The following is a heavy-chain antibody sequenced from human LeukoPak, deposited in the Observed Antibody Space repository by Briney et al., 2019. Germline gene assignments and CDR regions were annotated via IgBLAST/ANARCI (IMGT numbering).Heavy chain of an antibody. CDR2: IIPIFGTA. CDR1: GGTFSSYA. V-gene: IGHV1-69*05. J-gene: IGHJ4*02. D-gene: IGHD5-18*01. Sequence: SVKVSCKASGGTFSSYAISWVRQAPGQGLEWMGGIIPIFGTANYAQKFQGRGTITTDESTSTAYMELSSLRSEDTAVYYCASSSLRGYSYGPKVYWGQGTLVTVSS. CDR3: ASSSLRGYSYGPKVY.